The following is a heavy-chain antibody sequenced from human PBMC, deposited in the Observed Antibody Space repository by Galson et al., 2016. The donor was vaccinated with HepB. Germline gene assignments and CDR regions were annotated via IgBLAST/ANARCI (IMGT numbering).Heavy chain of an antibody. CDR2: VSYSGSA. J-gene: IGHJ4*02. CDR1: GGSISSGGYY. D-gene: IGHD3-10*01. CDR3: ARVIGVRGRGYHNDY. V-gene: IGHV4-31*03. Sequence: TLSLTCTVSGGSISSGGYYWSWIRQHPGKGLEWIGYVSYSGSAYYSPSLKTRLAISIDTSKNQFSLKLNSVTAADTAVYHCARVIGVRGRGYHNDYWGQGTLVTVSS.